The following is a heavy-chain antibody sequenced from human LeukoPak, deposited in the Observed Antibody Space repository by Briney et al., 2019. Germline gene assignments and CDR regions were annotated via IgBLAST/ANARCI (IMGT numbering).Heavy chain of an antibody. CDR1: GGSFSGYY. Sequence: SETLSLTCTVYGGSFSGYYWSWIRQPPGKGLEWIREINHSGSTNYDPSLKSRVTISVDTSKNQFSLKLSSVTAADTAVYYCARSSRSGYSYYWGQGTLVTVSS. J-gene: IGHJ4*02. CDR3: ARSSRSGYSYY. D-gene: IGHD3-3*01. V-gene: IGHV4-34*01. CDR2: INHSGST.